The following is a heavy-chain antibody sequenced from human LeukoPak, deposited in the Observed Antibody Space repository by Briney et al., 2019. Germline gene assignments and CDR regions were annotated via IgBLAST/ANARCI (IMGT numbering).Heavy chain of an antibody. J-gene: IGHJ4*02. CDR3: AHTPSFTY. D-gene: IGHD2-21*01. Sequence: SGPTLVKPRQTLTLTCTFSGFSLSTSGMGVGWFRQPPGKALEWLTLIYWDDDKRYSQSLSSRLAITKDTSKNQVVLTMTNVDSMDTATYYCAHTPSFTYWGQGTLVTVSS. V-gene: IGHV2-5*02. CDR2: IYWDDDK. CDR1: GFSLSTSGMG.